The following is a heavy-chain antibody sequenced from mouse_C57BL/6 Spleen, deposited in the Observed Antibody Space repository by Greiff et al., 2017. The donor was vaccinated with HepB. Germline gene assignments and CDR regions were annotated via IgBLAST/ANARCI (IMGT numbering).Heavy chain of an antibody. CDR3: ARSAYGNYFDY. D-gene: IGHD2-1*01. V-gene: IGHV1-80*01. Sequence: VQLQQSGAELVKPGASVKISCKASGYAFSSYWMNWVKQRPGKGLERIGQIYPGDGDTNYNGKFKGKATLTADKSSSTAYMQLSSLTSEDSAVYFCARSAYGNYFDYWGQGTTLTVAS. CDR2: IYPGDGDT. J-gene: IGHJ2*01. CDR1: GYAFSSYW.